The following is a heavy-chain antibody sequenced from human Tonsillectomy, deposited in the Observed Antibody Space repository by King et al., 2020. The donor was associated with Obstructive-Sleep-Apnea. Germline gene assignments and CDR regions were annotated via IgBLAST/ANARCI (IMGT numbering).Heavy chain of an antibody. V-gene: IGHV1-18*01. D-gene: IGHD3-10*01. Sequence: QLGQSGAEVKKPGASVKVSCKASGYTFTRYGIRLVGQAPGQGLEWMGCISGYNGHTKYAQKAQGRITMTKDTSTSTAYMELRGLRSDDTAVYYCARGPPQIIMVRGVIITDWFDPWGQGTLVTVSS. CDR3: ARGPPQIIMVRGVIITDWFDP. J-gene: IGHJ5*02. CDR1: GYTFTRYG. CDR2: ISGYNGHT.